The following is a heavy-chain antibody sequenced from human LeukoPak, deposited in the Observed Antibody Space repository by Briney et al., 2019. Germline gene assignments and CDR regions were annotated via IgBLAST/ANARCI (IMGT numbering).Heavy chain of an antibody. CDR3: ARDLELELRFPVGGTTGMDV. D-gene: IGHD1-7*01. V-gene: IGHV1-46*01. Sequence: GASVKVSCKASGYTFTSYYMHWVRQAPGQGLEWMGIINPSGGSTSYAQKFQGRVTMTRDTSTSTVYMELSSLRSEDTAVYYCARDLELELRFPVGGTTGMDVWGQGTTVTVSS. CDR1: GYTFTSYY. J-gene: IGHJ6*02. CDR2: INPSGGST.